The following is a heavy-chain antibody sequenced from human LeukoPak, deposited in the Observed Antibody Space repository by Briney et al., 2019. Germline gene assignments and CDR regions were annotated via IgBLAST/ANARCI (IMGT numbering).Heavy chain of an antibody. J-gene: IGHJ5*02. CDR2: IRLRTDGGTT. V-gene: IGHV3-15*01. CDR3: TTGPGEHSDL. D-gene: IGHD4-17*01. Sequence: GGSLRLSCAASGFAFSNYWMNWVRQAPGKGLEWIGRIRLRTDGGTTEYAAAVKGRFTISRDDSQNTLYMQMNSLKTGDTALYYCTTGPGEHSDLWGQGTLVTVSS. CDR1: GFAFSNYW.